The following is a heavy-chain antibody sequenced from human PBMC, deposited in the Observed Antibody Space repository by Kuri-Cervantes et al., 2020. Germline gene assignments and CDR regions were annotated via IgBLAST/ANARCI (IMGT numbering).Heavy chain of an antibody. D-gene: IGHD6-13*01. V-gene: IGHV4-4*07. J-gene: IGHJ6*02. CDR3: AGVGAAAGTYYYYYGMDV. CDR2: IYTSGST. CDR1: GGSISSYY. Sequence: SETLSLTCTVSGGSISSYYWSWIRQPAGKGLEWIGRIYTSGSTNYNPSLKSRVTMSVDTSKNQFSLKLSSVTAADTAVYYCAGVGAAAGTYYYYYGMDVWGQGTTVTVSS.